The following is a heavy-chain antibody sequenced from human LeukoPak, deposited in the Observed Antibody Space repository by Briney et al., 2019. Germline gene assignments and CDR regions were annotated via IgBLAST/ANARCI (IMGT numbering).Heavy chain of an antibody. CDR1: GFTFSSYW. V-gene: IGHV3-7*01. CDR3: ARDSYDSSGYSGSFDY. Sequence: GGSLRLSCAASGFTFSSYWMSWVRQAPGKGLEWVANIKQDGSEKYYVDSVKGRFTISRDNAKNSLYLQMNSLRAEDTAVYYCARDSYDSSGYSGSFDYWGQGTLVTVSS. J-gene: IGHJ4*02. CDR2: IKQDGSEK. D-gene: IGHD3-22*01.